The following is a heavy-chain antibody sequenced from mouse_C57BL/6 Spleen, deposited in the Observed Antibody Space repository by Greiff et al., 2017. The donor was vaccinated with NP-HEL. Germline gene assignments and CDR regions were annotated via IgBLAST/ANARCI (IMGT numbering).Heavy chain of an antibody. V-gene: IGHV1S81*02. CDR1: GYTFTSYW. CDR2: TNPTNGRT. D-gene: IGHD1-1*01. Sequence: VQLQQSGAELVKAGASVKMSCKASGYTFTSYWMHWVKQRLGQGLEWFAETNPTNGRTYYNEKFKSKATLTVDKSSSTAYMLLSGPTFEDSAVYFCARNEEIIATYLDYWGQGTTLTVSS. J-gene: IGHJ2*01. CDR3: ARNEEIIATYLDY.